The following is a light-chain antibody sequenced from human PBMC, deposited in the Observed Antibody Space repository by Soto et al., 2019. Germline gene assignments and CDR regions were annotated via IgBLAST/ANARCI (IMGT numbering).Light chain of an antibody. J-gene: IGLJ1*01. V-gene: IGLV1-40*01. CDR1: SSSIGAGYD. Sequence: QSVLTQPPSVSGAPGQRVTISCTGSSSSIGAGYDVHWYHQLPGAAPKLLVSGNNNRPSGVPDRFSASKSGTSASLAITGLQTEDEDQYYCQSYDSRLTAYVFVNGTKLTVL. CDR3: QSYDSRLTAYV. CDR2: GNN.